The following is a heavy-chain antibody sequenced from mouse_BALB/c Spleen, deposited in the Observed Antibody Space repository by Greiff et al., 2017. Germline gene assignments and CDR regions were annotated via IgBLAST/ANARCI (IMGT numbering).Heavy chain of an antibody. Sequence: EVHLVESGGGLVKPGGSLKLSCAASGFTFTSFGMHWVRQAPEKGLEWVAYISSGSSTIYYADKVKGRVTISRDNPKNTLFLQMHSIRTGDTAMYYCARRDRGNFDYWGQGTTLTVSS. CDR2: ISSGSSTI. CDR1: GFTFTSFG. CDR3: ARRDRGNFDY. V-gene: IGHV5-17*02. J-gene: IGHJ2*01.